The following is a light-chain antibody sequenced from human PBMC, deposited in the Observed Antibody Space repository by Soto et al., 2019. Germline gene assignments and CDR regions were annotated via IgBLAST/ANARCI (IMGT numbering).Light chain of an antibody. CDR3: SSYTSRSSSTYV. CDR2: DVS. J-gene: IGLJ1*01. V-gene: IGLV2-14*01. CDR1: RSDVGGYNY. Sequence: QSALTQPASVSGSPGQSITISCTGTRSDVGGYNYVSWYQQHPGKAPKLMIYDVSNRPSGVSNRFSGSKSGNTASLTISGLQAEDEADYYCSSYTSRSSSTYVFGTGTKVTVL.